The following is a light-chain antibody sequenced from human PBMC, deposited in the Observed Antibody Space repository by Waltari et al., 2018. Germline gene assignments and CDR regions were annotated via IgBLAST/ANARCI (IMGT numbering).Light chain of an antibody. V-gene: IGKV1-39*01. CDR2: AAS. CDR1: QSISSY. CDR3: QQSYSTPRT. J-gene: IGKJ1*01. Sequence: DIQMTPSPSSLSASVGDRVTITCRASQSISSYLSWYQQKPGKAPNLLIYAASSLQSGVPSRFSGSGSGTDFTLTISSLQPEDFATYYCQQSYSTPRTFGQGTKVEIK.